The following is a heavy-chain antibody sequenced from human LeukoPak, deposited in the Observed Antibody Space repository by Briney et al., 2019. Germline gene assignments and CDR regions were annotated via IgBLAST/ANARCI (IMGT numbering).Heavy chain of an antibody. Sequence: PGGSLRLSCAASRFSGFIFSNAWLYWVRQAPGKGLEWVGRIKSKVDGGAIDYAAPVKDRFTISRDDSKDTLYLHLNSLKTDDTAVYYCTTDHDYTKGFDPWGQGTLVTVSS. CDR3: TTDHDYTKGFDP. V-gene: IGHV3-15*01. J-gene: IGHJ5*02. D-gene: IGHD4-11*01. CDR2: IKSKVDGGAI. CDR1: RFSGFIFSNAW.